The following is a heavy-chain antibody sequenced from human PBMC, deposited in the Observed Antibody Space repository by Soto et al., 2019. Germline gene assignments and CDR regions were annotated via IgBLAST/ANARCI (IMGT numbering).Heavy chain of an antibody. CDR1: GYTFTSYG. D-gene: IGHD2-15*01. CDR3: ARVGVVVAADY. Sequence: GASVKVSCKASGYTFTSYGISWVRQAPGQGLEWMGWISAYNGNTNYAQKLQGRVTITTDTSTSTAYMELSSLRSEDTAVYYCARVGVVVAADYWGQGTLVTVSS. V-gene: IGHV1-18*01. J-gene: IGHJ4*02. CDR2: ISAYNGNT.